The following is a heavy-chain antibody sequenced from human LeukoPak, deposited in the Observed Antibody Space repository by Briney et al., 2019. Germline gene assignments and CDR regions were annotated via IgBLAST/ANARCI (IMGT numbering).Heavy chain of an antibody. V-gene: IGHV3-21*01. CDR3: AKDQRFDWLLPIDY. Sequence: GGSLRLSCAASGFTFSSYSMNWVRQAPGKGLEWVSSISSSSSYIYYADSVKGRFTISRDNAKNSLYLQMNSLRAEDTAVYYCAKDQRFDWLLPIDYWGQGTLVTVSS. J-gene: IGHJ4*02. D-gene: IGHD3-9*01. CDR1: GFTFSSYS. CDR2: ISSSSSYI.